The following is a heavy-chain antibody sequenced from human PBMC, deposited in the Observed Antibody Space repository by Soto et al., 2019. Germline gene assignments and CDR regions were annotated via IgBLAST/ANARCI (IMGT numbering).Heavy chain of an antibody. CDR1: GYTFTDYA. V-gene: IGHV1-3*04. CDR2: INTAIDNT. Sequence: QVQLVQSGAEVKQPGASVKVSCKASGYTFTDYAMHWVRQAPGQRLEWMGWINTAIDNTKYSQKFQGRVTITRDTSAITAYMELSSLSSEDTAVYFCARDYGASGYDFGHWGQGTLVTVST. CDR3: ARDYGASGYDFGH. J-gene: IGHJ4*02. D-gene: IGHD5-12*01.